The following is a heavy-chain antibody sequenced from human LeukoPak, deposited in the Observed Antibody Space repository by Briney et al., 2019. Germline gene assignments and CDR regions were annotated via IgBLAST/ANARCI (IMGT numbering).Heavy chain of an antibody. CDR3: ARVSVLRFLEWLSMDV. V-gene: IGHV3-21*01. Sequence: PGGSLRLSCAASGFTFSSYSMNWVRQAPGKGLEWVSSISSSSSYIYYADSVKGRFTISRDNAKNSLYLQMNSLRAEDTAVYYCARVSVLRFLEWLSMDVWGKGTTVTVSS. CDR1: GFTFSSYS. D-gene: IGHD3-3*01. CDR2: ISSSSSYI. J-gene: IGHJ6*03.